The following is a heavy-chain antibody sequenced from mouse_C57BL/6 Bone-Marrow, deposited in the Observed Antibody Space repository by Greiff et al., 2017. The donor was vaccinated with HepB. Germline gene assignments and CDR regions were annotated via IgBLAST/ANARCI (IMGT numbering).Heavy chain of an antibody. CDR2: ISYDGSN. J-gene: IGHJ3*01. CDR1: GYSITSGYY. D-gene: IGHD4-1*01. Sequence: EVQVVESGPGLVKPSQSLSLTCSVTGYSITSGYYWNWIRQFPGNKLEWMGYISYDGSNNYNPSLKNRISITRDTSKNQFFLKLNSVTTEDTATYYCASTGKGFAYWGQGTLVTVSA. V-gene: IGHV3-6*01. CDR3: ASTGKGFAY.